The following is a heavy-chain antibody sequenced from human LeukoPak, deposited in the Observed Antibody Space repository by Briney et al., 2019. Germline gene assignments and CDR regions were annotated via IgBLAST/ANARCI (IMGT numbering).Heavy chain of an antibody. J-gene: IGHJ3*02. CDR2: IYPGESDT. V-gene: IGHV5-51*01. D-gene: IGHD3-22*01. CDR3: ARLYNYYDSSGSKNDAFDI. CDR1: GYSFTSYW. Sequence: RGESLKISCKGSGYSFTSYWIGWVRQMPGKGLEWMGIIYPGESDTRYSPSLQGQVTISADTSISTACLQWSSLKASDTAMYYCARLYNYYDSSGSKNDAFDIWGQGKMVTVSS.